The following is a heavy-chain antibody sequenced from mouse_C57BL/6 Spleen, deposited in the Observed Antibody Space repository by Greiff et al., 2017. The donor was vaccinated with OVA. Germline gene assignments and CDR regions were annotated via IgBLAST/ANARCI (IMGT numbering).Heavy chain of an antibody. CDR2: IDPETGGT. Sequence: VHLVESGAELVRPGASVTLSCKASGYTFTDYEMHWVKQTPVHGLEWIGAIDPETGGTAYNQKFKGKAILTADKSSSTAYMELRSLTSEDSAVYYCTTFYYDYDPFDYWGQGTTLTVSS. D-gene: IGHD2-4*01. CDR3: TTFYYDYDPFDY. CDR1: GYTFTDYE. J-gene: IGHJ2*01. V-gene: IGHV1-15*01.